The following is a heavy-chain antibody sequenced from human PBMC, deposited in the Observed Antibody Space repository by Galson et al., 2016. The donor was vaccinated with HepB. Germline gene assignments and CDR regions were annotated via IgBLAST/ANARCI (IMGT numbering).Heavy chain of an antibody. Sequence: SVKVSCKASGVTFSSSYAINWVRQAPGQGLEWMGGIIPMFDTTNYAQKFQGRVTITADESTSTAYMDLRSLRSEDTAVYYCAKLGESSDWSYYYYMDVWGKGTPVTVSS. D-gene: IGHD3-16*01. CDR2: IIPMFDTT. V-gene: IGHV1-69*13. J-gene: IGHJ6*03. CDR1: GVTFSSSYA. CDR3: AKLGESSDWSYYYYMDV.